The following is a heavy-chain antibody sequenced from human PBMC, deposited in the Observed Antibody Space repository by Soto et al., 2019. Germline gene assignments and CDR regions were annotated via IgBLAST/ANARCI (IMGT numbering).Heavy chain of an antibody. D-gene: IGHD2-21*02. CDR3: AKAKVPVVVTAPFDY. Sequence: QVQLVESGGGVVQPGRSLRLSCAASGFTFSSYGMHWVRQAPGKGLEWVAVISYDGSNKYYADSVKGRFTVSRDKSKNTLYLQVNSLRGEDTAVYYCAKAKVPVVVTAPFDYWGQGTLVTVSS. J-gene: IGHJ4*02. V-gene: IGHV3-30*18. CDR1: GFTFSSYG. CDR2: ISYDGSNK.